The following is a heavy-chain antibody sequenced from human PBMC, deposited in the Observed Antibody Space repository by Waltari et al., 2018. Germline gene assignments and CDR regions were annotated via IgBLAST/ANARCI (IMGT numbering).Heavy chain of an antibody. CDR1: GGSFSGYY. Sequence: QVQLQQWGAGLLKPSETLSLTCAVYGGSFSGYYWSWFRQAPGKGLEWIGEINHSGSTNYTPSLNSRVTISVHTSKNQFSLKLSSVTAADTAVYYCARGLGYGAFDIWGQGTMVTVSS. V-gene: IGHV4-34*01. J-gene: IGHJ3*02. D-gene: IGHD3-16*01. CDR2: INHSGST. CDR3: ARGLGYGAFDI.